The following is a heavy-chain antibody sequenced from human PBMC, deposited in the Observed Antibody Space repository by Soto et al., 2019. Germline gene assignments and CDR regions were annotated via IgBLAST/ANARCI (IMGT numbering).Heavy chain of an antibody. V-gene: IGHV1-69*01. D-gene: IGHD6-6*01. CDR1: GGTFSSYA. CDR3: EREYGSSSQYLYFDV. Sequence: QVQLVQSGAEVKKPGSSVKVSCKVSGGTFSSYAIGWVRQAPGQGLEWMGGIITITGTVNYAQKFQGSVTITAAESTTTVYMEMSSTISEDTALYYCEREYGSSSQYLYFDVWGRGTLVTVSS. J-gene: IGHJ2*01. CDR2: IITITGTV.